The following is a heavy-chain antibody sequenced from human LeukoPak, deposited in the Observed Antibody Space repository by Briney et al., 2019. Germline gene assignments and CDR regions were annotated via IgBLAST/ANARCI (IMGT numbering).Heavy chain of an antibody. Sequence: SETLSLTCAVSGYSISSGYYWGWIRQPPGKGLEWIGEINHSGSTNYNPSLKSRVTISVDTSKDQFSLKLSSVTAADTAVYYCAGSRITMIVVVPFDYWGQGTLVTVSS. CDR2: INHSGST. V-gene: IGHV4-38-2*01. D-gene: IGHD3-22*01. J-gene: IGHJ4*02. CDR3: AGSRITMIVVVPFDY. CDR1: GYSISSGYY.